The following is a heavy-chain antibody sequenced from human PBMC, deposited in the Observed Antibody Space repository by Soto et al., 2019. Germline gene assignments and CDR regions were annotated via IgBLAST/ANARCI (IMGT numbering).Heavy chain of an antibody. V-gene: IGHV3-74*01. D-gene: IGHD1-26*01. CDR1: GFTFSGYW. CDR2: IKGDGSST. Sequence: GGSLRLSCAASGFTFSGYWMHWVRQVPGKGLVWVSRIKGDGSSTSYADSVKGRFTIPRDNAKNTLYLQMNSLRAEDTAVYYSARDPFGATTYWGQGTLVTVSS. J-gene: IGHJ4*02. CDR3: ARDPFGATTY.